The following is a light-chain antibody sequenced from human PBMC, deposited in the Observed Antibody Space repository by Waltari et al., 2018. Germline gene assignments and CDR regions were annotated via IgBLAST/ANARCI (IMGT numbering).Light chain of an antibody. J-gene: IGLJ2*01. CDR2: TDN. V-gene: IGLV1-44*01. Sequence: QSVLTQPPSTSGTPGQRVTISCSGSSSNIGSHTVTWYQHLPGTAPKLRIHTDNQRPAGVPDRFSGSNSGTSASLAISGLQSDDEADYYCAVWDDSLNGVVFGGGTKLTVL. CDR3: AVWDDSLNGVV. CDR1: SSNIGSHT.